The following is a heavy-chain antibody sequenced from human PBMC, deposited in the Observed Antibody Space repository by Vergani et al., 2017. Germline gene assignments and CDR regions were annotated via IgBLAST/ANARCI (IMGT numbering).Heavy chain of an antibody. CDR1: GFTFSHYS. D-gene: IGHD5-18*01. V-gene: IGHV3-21*04. CDR2: ISGNNDDV. Sequence: EVQMVESGGGLVKPGGSLRLSCVASGFTFSHYSMNWVRQAPGKGLEWVSSISGNNDDVYYADSVKGRFTISRDNAKNSLYLQMSSLRVEDTAIYYCAELYGDDGYSPFWGQGTLVTVSS. CDR3: AELYGDDGYSPF. J-gene: IGHJ4*02.